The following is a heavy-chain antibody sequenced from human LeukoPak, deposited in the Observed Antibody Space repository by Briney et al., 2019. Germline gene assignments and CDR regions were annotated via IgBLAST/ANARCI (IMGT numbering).Heavy chain of an antibody. V-gene: IGHV3-74*01. CDR1: GFTFSSYW. CDR3: ARGSDRFGEVHPSDY. CDR2: INSDGSST. Sequence: PGGSLRLSCAASGFTFSSYWMHWVRQAPGKGLVWVSRINSDGSSTSYADSVKGRFTVSRDNAKNTLYLQMNSLRAEDTAVYYCARGSDRFGEVHPSDYWGQGTLVTVSS. J-gene: IGHJ4*02. D-gene: IGHD3-10*01.